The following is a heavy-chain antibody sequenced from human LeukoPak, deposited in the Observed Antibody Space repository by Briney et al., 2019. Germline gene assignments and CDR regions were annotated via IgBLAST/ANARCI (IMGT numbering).Heavy chain of an antibody. CDR2: IYHSGST. CDR3: ARATGITGTPFDY. J-gene: IGHJ4*02. D-gene: IGHD1-20*01. V-gene: IGHV4-30-2*01. CDR1: GGSISSSSYY. Sequence: SETLSLTCTVSGGSISSSSYYWGWIRQPPGKGLEWIGYIYHSGSTYYNPSLKSRVTISVDRSKNQFSLKLSSVTAADTAVYYCARATGITGTPFDYWGQGTLVTVSS.